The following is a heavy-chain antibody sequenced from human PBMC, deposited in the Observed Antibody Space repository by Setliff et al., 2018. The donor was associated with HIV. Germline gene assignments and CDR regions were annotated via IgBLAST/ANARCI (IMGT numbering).Heavy chain of an antibody. CDR2: IYYSWST. J-gene: IGHJ4*02. D-gene: IGHD1-7*01. V-gene: IGHV4-39*07. Sequence: SETLSLTCTVSGGSISSSSYYWGWIRQPPGKGLEWIGSIYYSWSTYYNPSLKSRVTISVDTSKNQFSLKLSPVTAADTAVYYCATYNWNFIVGYWGQGTLVTVSS. CDR3: ATYNWNFIVGY. CDR1: GGSISSSSYY.